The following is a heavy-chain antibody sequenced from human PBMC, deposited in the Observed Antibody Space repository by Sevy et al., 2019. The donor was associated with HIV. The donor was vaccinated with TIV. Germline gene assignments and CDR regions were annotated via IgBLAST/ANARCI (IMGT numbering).Heavy chain of an antibody. V-gene: IGHV3-73*01. Sequence: GGSLRLSCAASGFTFSGSSMHWVRQASGKGLEWVGRIRNKANNYATAYTASVKGRFTISRDDSKNTAYLQMNSLKTEDTAVYYCTARGYSYEMRPYYFDYWGQRTLVTVSS. J-gene: IGHJ4*02. D-gene: IGHD5-18*01. CDR2: IRNKANNYAT. CDR3: TARGYSYEMRPYYFDY. CDR1: GFTFSGSS.